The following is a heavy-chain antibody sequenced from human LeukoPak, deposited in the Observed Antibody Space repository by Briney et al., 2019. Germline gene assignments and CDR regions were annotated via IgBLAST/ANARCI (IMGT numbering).Heavy chain of an antibody. CDR2: INPSGGST. Sequence: GASVKVSCTASGYTFTSYYMHWVRQAPGQGLEWMGIINPSGGSTSYAQKFQGRVTITADESTSTAYMELSSLRSEDTAVYYCATSRNKYGDYVWFDPWGQGTLVTVSS. D-gene: IGHD4-17*01. CDR3: ATSRNKYGDYVWFDP. CDR1: GYTFTSYY. V-gene: IGHV1-46*01. J-gene: IGHJ5*02.